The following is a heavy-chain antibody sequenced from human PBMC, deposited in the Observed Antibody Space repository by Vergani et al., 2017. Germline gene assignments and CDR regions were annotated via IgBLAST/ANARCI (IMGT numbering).Heavy chain of an antibody. D-gene: IGHD4-23*01. CDR3: AKXRGGGPPQYYYYYYGMDV. CDR2: ISYDGSNK. Sequence: QVQLVESGGGVVQPGRSLRLSCAASGFTFSSYGMHWVRQAPGKGLEWVAVISYDGSNKYYADSVKGRFTISRDNSKNTLYLQMNSLRAEDTAVYYCAKXRGGGPPQYYYYYYGMDVWGQGTTVTVSS. J-gene: IGHJ6*02. V-gene: IGHV3-30*18. CDR1: GFTFSSYG.